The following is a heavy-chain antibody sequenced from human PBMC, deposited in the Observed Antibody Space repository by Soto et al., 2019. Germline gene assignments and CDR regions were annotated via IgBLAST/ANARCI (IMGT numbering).Heavy chain of an antibody. D-gene: IGHD6-25*01. CDR3: ARHKQRXALGLV. J-gene: IGHJ4*02. Sequence: SETLSLTCTVAGETLRSSRHFWGWIRQQQGKGLEWIGSIYYSGGTYYIPSLKSRVTISVDTSKNQFSLRLTSVTAADTAVYYCARHKQRXALGLVWGQGTLVTVSS. V-gene: IGHV4-39*01. CDR2: IYYSGGT. CDR1: GETLRSSRHF.